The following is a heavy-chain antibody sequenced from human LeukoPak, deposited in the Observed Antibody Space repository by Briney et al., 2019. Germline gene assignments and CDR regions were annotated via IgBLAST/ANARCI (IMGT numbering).Heavy chain of an antibody. CDR3: ARVGWNGYPEARTYYFDY. D-gene: IGHD1-1*01. J-gene: IGHJ4*02. CDR2: IIPIFGTA. V-gene: IGHV1-69*06. CDR1: GGTFSSYA. Sequence: SVKVSCKASGGTFSSYAISWVRQAPGQGLEWMGGIIPIFGTANYAQKFQGRVAITADKSTSTAYMELSSLRSEDTAVYYCARVGWNGYPEARTYYFDYWGQGTLVTVSS.